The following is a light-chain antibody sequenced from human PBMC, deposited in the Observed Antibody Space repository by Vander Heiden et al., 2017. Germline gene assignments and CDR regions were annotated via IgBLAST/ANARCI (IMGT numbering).Light chain of an antibody. CDR2: DTS. CDR3: LLSYSGAGDWV. Sequence: QAVATQEPSLTVSPGWTVTLTCGSSTGAVTSGHYPYWFQQKPGQAPRTLIYDTSNKHSWTPARFSGSLLGGNAALTLSGAQPEDEAEYYCLLSYSGAGDWVFGGGTKLTVL. V-gene: IGLV7-46*01. CDR1: TGAVTSGHY. J-gene: IGLJ3*02.